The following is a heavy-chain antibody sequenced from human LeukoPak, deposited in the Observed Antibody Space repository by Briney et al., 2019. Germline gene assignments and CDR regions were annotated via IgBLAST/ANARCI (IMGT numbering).Heavy chain of an antibody. D-gene: IGHD3-10*01. J-gene: IGHJ4*02. V-gene: IGHV3-23*01. Sequence: GGSLRLSCAASGFTFSSYGMSWVRQAPGKGLEWVSGISGSGGTTYYADSVKDRFSISRDNYKNTLYLQLNSLRAEDTAVYYCAKDRYYGSGRYYRGPLFDYWGQGTQVTASS. CDR3: AKDRYYGSGRYYRGPLFDY. CDR2: ISGSGGTT. CDR1: GFTFSSYG.